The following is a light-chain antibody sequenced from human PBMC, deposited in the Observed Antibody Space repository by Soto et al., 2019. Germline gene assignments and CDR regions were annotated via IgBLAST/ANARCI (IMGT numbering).Light chain of an antibody. J-gene: IGLJ1*01. CDR1: SSNIGGNS. Sequence: QSVLTQPPSVSAAPGQKVTISCSGSSSNIGGNSVSWYQQPPGTAPKLLIYDDNKRPSGIPDRFPGSKSGTSATLGITGFQTGDEADYYCGSWDSSLSAYVFGTGTKVTVL. CDR3: GSWDSSLSAYV. CDR2: DDN. V-gene: IGLV1-51*01.